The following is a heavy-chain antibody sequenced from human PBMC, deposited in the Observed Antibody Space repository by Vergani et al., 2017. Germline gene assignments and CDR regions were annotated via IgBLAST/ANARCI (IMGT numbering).Heavy chain of an antibody. V-gene: IGHV4-31*03. CDR1: GDSISSGVYY. CDR3: ASMWGYDGGDSFRIGYFDS. D-gene: IGHD2-21*01. CDR2: IYSTGST. J-gene: IGHJ4*01. Sequence: QVQIQESGPGLVKPSQTLSLTCSVSGDSISSGVYYWNWIRQHPGKGLEWIGYIYSTGSTHHNPSLRRRINMSVDTSKNQFSLKLNSVTAADTAMYYCASMWGYDGGDSFRIGYFDSWGPGILVTVSS.